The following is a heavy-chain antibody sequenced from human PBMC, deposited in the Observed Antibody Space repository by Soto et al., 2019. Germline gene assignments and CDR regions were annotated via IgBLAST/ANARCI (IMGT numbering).Heavy chain of an antibody. CDR1: GGTFSSYT. D-gene: IGHD6-13*01. J-gene: IGHJ4*02. CDR2: IIPILGIA. V-gene: IGHV1-69*02. CDR3: ARVLDSSIDY. Sequence: SVKVSCKASGGTFSSYTISWVRQAPGQGLEWMGRIIPILGIANYAQKFQGRVTMTGDTSTSTVYMELSSLRSEDTALYYCARVLDSSIDYWGQGTLVTVSS.